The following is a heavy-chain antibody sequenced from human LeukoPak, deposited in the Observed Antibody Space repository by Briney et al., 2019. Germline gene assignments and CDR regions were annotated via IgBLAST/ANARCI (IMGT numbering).Heavy chain of an antibody. V-gene: IGHV4-39*07. Sequence: PSETLSLTCTVSGGSISSSSYYWGWIRQPPGKGLEWVGSIYYSGSTYYNPSLKSRVTISVDTSKNQFSLKLSSVTAADTAVYYCASTWVYYYYMDVWGKGTTVTVSS. CDR1: GGSISSSSYY. CDR3: ASTWVYYYYMDV. J-gene: IGHJ6*03. D-gene: IGHD6-13*01. CDR2: IYYSGST.